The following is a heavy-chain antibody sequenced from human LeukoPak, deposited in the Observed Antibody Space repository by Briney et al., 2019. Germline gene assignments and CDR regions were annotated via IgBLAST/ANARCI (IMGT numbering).Heavy chain of an antibody. CDR3: ARESGVGATQY. J-gene: IGHJ4*02. CDR1: GYSISSGYY. V-gene: IGHV4-38-2*02. CDR2: IYHSGST. Sequence: SETLSLTCTVSGYSISSGYYWGWIRQPPGKGLEWIGSIYHSGSTYYNPSLKSRVTISVDTSKNQFSLKLSSVTAADTAVYYCARESGVGATQYWGQGTLVTVSS. D-gene: IGHD1-26*01.